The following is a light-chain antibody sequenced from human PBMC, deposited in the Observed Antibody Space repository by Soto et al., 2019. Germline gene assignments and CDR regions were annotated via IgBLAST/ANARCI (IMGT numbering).Light chain of an antibody. CDR2: DVR. Sequence: QSVVTQPASVSGSPGQSITISCTGTSSDVGGYNYVSWYQQHPDKAPKLLIFDVRSRPSGISNHFSGSKSGNTASLTISGLQAADGADYYCSSYTTSGALVFGGGTKLTVL. J-gene: IGLJ3*02. CDR1: SSDVGGYNY. CDR3: SSYTTSGALV. V-gene: IGLV2-14*03.